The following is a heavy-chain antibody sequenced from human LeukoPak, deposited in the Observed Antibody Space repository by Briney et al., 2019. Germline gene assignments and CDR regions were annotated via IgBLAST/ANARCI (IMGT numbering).Heavy chain of an antibody. CDR2: IYPGDSDT. CDR3: ARQDDSSGHRVLYYFDY. V-gene: IGHV5-51*01. J-gene: IGHJ4*02. D-gene: IGHD3-22*01. Sequence: GESLKISCKGSGYSFTSYWIGWVRQMPGKGLEWMGIIYPGDSDTRYSPSFQGRVTISADKSISTAYLQWSSLKASDTAMYYCARQDDSSGHRVLYYFDYWGQGTLVTVSS. CDR1: GYSFTSYW.